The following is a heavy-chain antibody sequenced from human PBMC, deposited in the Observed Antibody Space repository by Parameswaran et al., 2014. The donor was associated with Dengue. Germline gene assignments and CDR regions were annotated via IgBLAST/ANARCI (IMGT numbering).Heavy chain of an antibody. J-gene: IGHJ4*02. V-gene: IGHV1-18*01. CDR2: ISAYNGNT. D-gene: IGHD5-12*01. CDR3: ARVRGYSGYDLGGPIDY. Sequence: WVRQAPGQGLEWMGWISAYNGNTNYAQKLQGRVTMTTDTSTSTAYMELRSLRSDDTAVYYCARVRGYSGYDLGGPIDYWGQGTLVTVSS.